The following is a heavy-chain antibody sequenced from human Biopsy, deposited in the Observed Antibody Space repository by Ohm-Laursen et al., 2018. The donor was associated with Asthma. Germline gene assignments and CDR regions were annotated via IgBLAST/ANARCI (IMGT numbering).Heavy chain of an antibody. V-gene: IGHV3-21*01. CDR2: ISSSSSYI. CDR1: GFTFSSYS. J-gene: IGHJ6*02. D-gene: IGHD3-16*01. Sequence: SLRLSCTASGFTFSSYSMNWVRQAPGKGLEWVSSISSSSSYIYYADSVKGRFTIPRDNAKNSLYLQMSSLRAEDTAVYYCAREGGADYYYYGMDVWGQGTTVTVSS. CDR3: AREGGADYYYYGMDV.